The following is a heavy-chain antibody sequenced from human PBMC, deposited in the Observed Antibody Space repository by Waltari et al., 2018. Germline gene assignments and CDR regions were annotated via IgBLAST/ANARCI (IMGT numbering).Heavy chain of an antibody. Sequence: QVQLQESGPGLVKPSETLSLTCTVPGCSISSYYWGWIRQPPGKGLEWIGYIYSSGSTNYNPSLKSRVIISVDTSKNQFSLKVRSMTAADTAVYYCARDRGYQDYWGQGTLVTVSS. CDR2: IYSSGST. CDR3: ARDRGYQDY. V-gene: IGHV4-59*01. CDR1: GCSISSYY. J-gene: IGHJ4*02. D-gene: IGHD3-10*01.